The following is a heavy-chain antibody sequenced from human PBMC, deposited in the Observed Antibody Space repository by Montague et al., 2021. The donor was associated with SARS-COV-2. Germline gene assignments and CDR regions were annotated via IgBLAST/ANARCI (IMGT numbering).Heavy chain of an antibody. J-gene: IGHJ4*02. CDR1: GFSLSTSGIC. V-gene: IGHV2-70*01. D-gene: IGHD3-9*01. CDR3: ARIRDYDILTGSYSGFDY. Sequence: PALVTPTQTLTLTCTFSGFSLSTSGICVSWIRQPPGKALEWLALXDWXDDKYYSTSLKTRLTISKDTSKNQVVLTMTNMDPVDTAAYYCARIRDYDILTGSYSGFDYWGQGTLVTVSS. CDR2: XDWXDDK.